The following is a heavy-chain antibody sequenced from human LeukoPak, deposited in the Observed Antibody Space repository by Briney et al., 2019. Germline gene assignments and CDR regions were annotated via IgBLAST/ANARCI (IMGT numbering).Heavy chain of an antibody. Sequence: PSETLSLTCTVSGGSISSSSYYWGWIRQPPGKGLEWIGYIYYSGSTNYNPSLKSRVTISVDTSKNQFSLKLSSVTAADTAVYYCASFSRDGYNPDAFDIWGQGTMVTVSS. J-gene: IGHJ3*02. D-gene: IGHD5-24*01. CDR2: IYYSGST. V-gene: IGHV4-61*05. CDR3: ASFSRDGYNPDAFDI. CDR1: GGSISSSSYY.